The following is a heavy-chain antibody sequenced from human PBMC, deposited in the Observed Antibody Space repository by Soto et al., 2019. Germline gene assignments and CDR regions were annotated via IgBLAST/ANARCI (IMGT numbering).Heavy chain of an antibody. J-gene: IGHJ4*02. CDR1: GFTFSTYS. CDR2: ISSSSSYI. CDR3: ARDYYDSSGYLASLGY. D-gene: IGHD3-22*01. V-gene: IGHV3-21*01. Sequence: EVQLVESGGGLVKPGGSLRLSCAASGFTFSTYSMNWVHQAPRKGLEWVSSISSSSSYIYYADSVKGRFTISRDNAKNSLYLQMNSLRAEDTAVYYCARDYYDSSGYLASLGYWGQGTLVTVSS.